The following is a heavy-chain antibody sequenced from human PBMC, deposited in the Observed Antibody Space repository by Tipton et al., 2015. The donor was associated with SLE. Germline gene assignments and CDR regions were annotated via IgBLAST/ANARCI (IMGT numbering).Heavy chain of an antibody. CDR3: ARHDFDDNGYYLHYFEY. D-gene: IGHD3-22*01. Sequence: TLSLTCDVSGYSISNGYYWGWIRQPPGKGLEWIGSIHQSGNAHYNPSLKSRVFMSIDTSKNQLFLRLSSVTAADTAVYYCARHDFDDNGYYLHYFEYWGQGTLVTVST. CDR1: GYSISNGYY. J-gene: IGHJ4*02. V-gene: IGHV4-38-2*01. CDR2: IHQSGNA.